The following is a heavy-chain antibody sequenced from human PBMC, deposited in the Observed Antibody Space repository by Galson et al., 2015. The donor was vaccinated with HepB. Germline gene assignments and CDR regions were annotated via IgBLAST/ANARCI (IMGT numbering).Heavy chain of an antibody. V-gene: IGHV3-30*18. CDR1: GFTFSSYG. CDR3: AKDPSYDSSGYYYY. CDR2: ISYDGSNK. Sequence: SLRLSCAASGFTFSSYGMHWVRQAPGKGLEWVAVISYDGSNKYYADSVKGRFTISRDNSKNTLYLQMNSLRAEDTAVYYCAKDPSYDSSGYYYYWGQGTLVTVAS. J-gene: IGHJ4*02. D-gene: IGHD3-22*01.